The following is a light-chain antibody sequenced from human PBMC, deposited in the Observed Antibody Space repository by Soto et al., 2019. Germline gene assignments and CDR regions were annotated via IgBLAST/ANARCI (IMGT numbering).Light chain of an antibody. CDR2: GAS. Sequence: DIVLTQSPGTLSLSPGERATLSCRASQSVSSSYLAWYQQKPGQSPRLLIYGASSRATGIPDRFSGSGSGTDFTLTISRLEPEDFAAYYCQQYGSSPWTFGQGTKVDIK. CDR3: QQYGSSPWT. CDR1: QSVSSSY. J-gene: IGKJ1*01. V-gene: IGKV3-20*01.